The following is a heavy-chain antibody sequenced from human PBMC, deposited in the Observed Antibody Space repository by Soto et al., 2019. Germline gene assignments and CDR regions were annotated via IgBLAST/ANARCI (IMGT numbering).Heavy chain of an antibody. J-gene: IGHJ5*02. Sequence: QVQLVQSGAEVKKPGASVKVSCKASGYTFTSYGISWVRQAPGQGLEWMGWISVYNGNRNYARKRQGRATMTTDTSASVADMELGSLTSDDTAVYYCASDGGVQARFDPGGQGSLVTVSS. V-gene: IGHV1-18*01. CDR3: ASDGGVQARFDP. D-gene: IGHD2-8*02. CDR1: GYTFTSYG. CDR2: ISVYNGNR.